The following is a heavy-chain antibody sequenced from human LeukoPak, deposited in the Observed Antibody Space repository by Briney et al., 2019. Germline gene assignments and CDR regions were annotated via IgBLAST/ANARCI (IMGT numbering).Heavy chain of an antibody. V-gene: IGHV3-30*02. CDR2: IWSDGNNR. J-gene: IGHJ6*03. Sequence: PGGSLRLSCAASGFTFINYGMHWVRQATGKGLEWVSFIWSDGNNRFYADSVKGRFTISRDNSKNMLYLQMDTLRAEDTALYYCAKDPGASVSGFYMDVWGKGTTVIASS. CDR1: GFTFINYG. D-gene: IGHD2-8*02. CDR3: AKDPGASVSGFYMDV.